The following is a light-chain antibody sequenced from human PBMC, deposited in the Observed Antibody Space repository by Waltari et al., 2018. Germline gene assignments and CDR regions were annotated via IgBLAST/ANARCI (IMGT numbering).Light chain of an antibody. CDR1: QSVTSRS. CDR3: QQYGSSPLT. Sequence: EIVLTQSPGTLSLSPGDRATLSCRASQSVTSRSLAWYQQKPGQAPRLLIYGASSRATGIPDRFSGSGSGTDFTLTISRLEPEDFAVFYCQQYGSSPLTFGPGTKVDIK. CDR2: GAS. J-gene: IGKJ3*01. V-gene: IGKV3-20*01.